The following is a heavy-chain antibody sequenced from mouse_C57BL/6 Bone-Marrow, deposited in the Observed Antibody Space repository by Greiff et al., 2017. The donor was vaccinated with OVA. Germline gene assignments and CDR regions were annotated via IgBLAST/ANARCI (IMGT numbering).Heavy chain of an antibody. CDR2: INPNNGGT. CDR1: GYTFTDYN. Sequence: VQLQQSGPELVKPGASVKISCKASGYTFTDYNMDWVKQSHGKSLEWIGDINPNNGGTIYNQKFKGKATLTVDKSSSTAYMELRSLTSEDAAVYYCARRTYSNLFAYWGQGTLVTVSA. V-gene: IGHV1-18*01. D-gene: IGHD2-5*01. CDR3: ARRTYSNLFAY. J-gene: IGHJ3*01.